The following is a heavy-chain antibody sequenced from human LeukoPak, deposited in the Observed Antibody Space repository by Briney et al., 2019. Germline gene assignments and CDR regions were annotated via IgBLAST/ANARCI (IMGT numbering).Heavy chain of an antibody. Sequence: ASVKVSCKASGYTFTSYGISWVRQAPGQGLEWMGWISAYNGNTNYAQKLQGRVTMTTDTSTSTAYMELRSLRSDDTAGYYCARDAPVVVAATPLDYWGQGTLVTVSS. D-gene: IGHD2-15*01. CDR3: ARDAPVVVAATPLDY. CDR2: ISAYNGNT. J-gene: IGHJ4*02. V-gene: IGHV1-18*01. CDR1: GYTFTSYG.